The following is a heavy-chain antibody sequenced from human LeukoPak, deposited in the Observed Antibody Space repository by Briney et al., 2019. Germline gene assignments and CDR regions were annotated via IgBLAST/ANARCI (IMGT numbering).Heavy chain of an antibody. CDR3: ARLSHGSDY. Sequence: GESLKISCKASGYIFTNYWIGWVRQMPGKGLEWMGIIYPRDSDTRYSPSFQGQVTVSADKSISTAYLQWSSLKASDTAMYHCARLSHGSDYWGQGTLVTVSS. J-gene: IGHJ4*02. V-gene: IGHV5-51*01. CDR1: GYIFTNYW. CDR2: IYPRDSDT.